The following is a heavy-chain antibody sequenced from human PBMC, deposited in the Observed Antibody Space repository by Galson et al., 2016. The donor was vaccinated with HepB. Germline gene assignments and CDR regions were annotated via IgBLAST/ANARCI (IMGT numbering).Heavy chain of an antibody. CDR3: VQGSTAPAV. CDR2: ISRSGDST. CDR1: GFTFRNYG. J-gene: IGHJ6*04. Sequence: SLRLSCAASGFTFRNYGMTWVRQAPGKGLEVVSSISRSGDSTDYADNSKNTLSLQMNSLTADDTAIYYCVQGSTAPAVWGKGTTVTVSS. V-gene: IGHV3-23*01. D-gene: IGHD2-2*01.